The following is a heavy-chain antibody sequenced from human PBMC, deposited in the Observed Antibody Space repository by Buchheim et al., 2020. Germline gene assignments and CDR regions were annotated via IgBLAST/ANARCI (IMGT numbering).Heavy chain of an antibody. Sequence: QVQLQQWGAGLLKPSETLSLTCAVYGGSFSGYYWSWIRQPPGKGLEWIGEINHSGSTNYNPSLKSRVTISVDTSKNEFSLKLSSVTAADTAVYYCARSFSFRYTYNDWGQGTL. CDR1: GGSFSGYY. CDR2: INHSGST. D-gene: IGHD3-16*02. J-gene: IGHJ4*02. CDR3: ARSFSFRYTYND. V-gene: IGHV4-34*01.